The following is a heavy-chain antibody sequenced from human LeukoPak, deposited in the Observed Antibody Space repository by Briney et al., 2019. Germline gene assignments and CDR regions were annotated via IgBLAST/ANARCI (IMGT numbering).Heavy chain of an antibody. CDR1: GFTFSTYW. Sequence: GGSLRPSCAASGFTFSTYWMSWVRQAPGKGLEWVANIKEDGSEKYYVDSVKGRFTISRDNAKNSLYLQMNSLRAEDTAVYYCARGYSYGTYWGQGTLVTVSS. D-gene: IGHD5-18*01. CDR2: IKEDGSEK. CDR3: ARGYSYGTY. J-gene: IGHJ4*02. V-gene: IGHV3-7*01.